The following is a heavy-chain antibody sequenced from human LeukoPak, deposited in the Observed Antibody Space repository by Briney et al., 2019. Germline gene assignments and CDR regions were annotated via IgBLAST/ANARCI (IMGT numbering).Heavy chain of an antibody. CDR3: AGRWWLLGMDY. Sequence: KPSETLSLTCAVYGGSFSGYYWSWIRQPPGKGLEWIGEINHSGSTNYNPSLKSRVTISVDTSKNQFSLKLSSVTAADTAVYYCAGRWWLLGMDYWGQGTLVTVSS. V-gene: IGHV4-34*01. D-gene: IGHD2-15*01. J-gene: IGHJ4*02. CDR2: INHSGST. CDR1: GGSFSGYY.